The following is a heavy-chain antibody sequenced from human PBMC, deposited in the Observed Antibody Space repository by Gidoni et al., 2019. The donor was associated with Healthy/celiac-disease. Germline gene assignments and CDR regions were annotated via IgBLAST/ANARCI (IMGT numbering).Heavy chain of an antibody. CDR1: GGSISSSSYY. V-gene: IGHV4-39*01. J-gene: IGHJ4*02. D-gene: IGHD1-7*01. CDR2: IYYSGST. Sequence: QLQLQESGPGLVKPSETLSLTCTVSGGSISSSSYYWGWIRQPPGKGLEWIGSIYYSGSTYYNPSLKSRVTISVDTSKNQFSLKLSSVTAADTAVYYCARRLLNYYFDYWGQGTLVTVSS. CDR3: ARRLLNYYFDY.